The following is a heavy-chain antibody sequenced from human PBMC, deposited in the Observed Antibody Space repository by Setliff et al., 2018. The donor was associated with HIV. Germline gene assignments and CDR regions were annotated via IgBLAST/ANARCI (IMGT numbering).Heavy chain of an antibody. J-gene: IGHJ5*02. V-gene: IGHV3-23*03. CDR1: GLTFSRYA. Sequence: GGSLRLSCAASGLTFSRYAMSWVRLAPGKGLEWVSIIYSGGSSTYYADSVKGRFTISRDNSMNTLYLQLNNLRAEDTAVYYCANLWELGAWGQGTLVTVSS. CDR2: IYSGGSST. D-gene: IGHD3-16*01. CDR3: ANLWELGA.